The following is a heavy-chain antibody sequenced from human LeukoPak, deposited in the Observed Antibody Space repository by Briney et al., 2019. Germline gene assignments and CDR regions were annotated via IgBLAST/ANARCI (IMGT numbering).Heavy chain of an antibody. CDR1: GFNFNDYA. D-gene: IGHD1-7*01. J-gene: IGHJ4*02. Sequence: GGSLRLSCAASGFNFNDYAMTWVRQAPGKGLEWVSGISGGSGNRDYGDSVKGRFTISRDNSKSTLYLQMSGLRAEGTAVYYCARENHRLELGVDYWGQGTLVTVSS. V-gene: IGHV3-23*01. CDR2: ISGGSGNR. CDR3: ARENHRLELGVDY.